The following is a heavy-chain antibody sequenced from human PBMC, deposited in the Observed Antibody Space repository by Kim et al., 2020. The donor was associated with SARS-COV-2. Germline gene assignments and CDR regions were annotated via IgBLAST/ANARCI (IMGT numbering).Heavy chain of an antibody. Sequence: GGSLRLSCAASGFTFSSYWMSWVRQAPGKGLEWVANIKQDGSEKYYVDSVKGRFTISRDNAKNSLYLQMNSLRAEDTAVYYCARGGFGESIRGFDYWGQGTLVTVSS. D-gene: IGHD3-10*01. CDR2: IKQDGSEK. CDR1: GFTFSSYW. V-gene: IGHV3-7*01. J-gene: IGHJ4*02. CDR3: ARGGFGESIRGFDY.